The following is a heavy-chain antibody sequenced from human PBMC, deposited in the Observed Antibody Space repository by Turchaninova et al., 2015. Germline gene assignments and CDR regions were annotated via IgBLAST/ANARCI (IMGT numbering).Heavy chain of an antibody. CDR1: GGSFSGYS. D-gene: IGHD2-15*01. CDR3: ARYCSVTNCYSDAFDV. V-gene: IGHV4-34*01. CDR2: INHGGVP. Sequence: QVQLQQWGAGLLNPSETLSLTCAVSGGSFSGYSWTWLRQPPGKGLEWIGEINHGGVPNYNPSLKSRVTISIDTSKRQFSLKLTSLTAADTAVYYCARYCSVTNCYSDAFDVWGQGTVVTVSS. J-gene: IGHJ3*01.